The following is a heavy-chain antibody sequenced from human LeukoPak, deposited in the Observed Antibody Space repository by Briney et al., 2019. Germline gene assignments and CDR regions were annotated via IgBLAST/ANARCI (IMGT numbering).Heavy chain of an antibody. CDR2: IFSADRT. D-gene: IGHD1-26*01. CDR1: GFTVSNNY. J-gene: IGHJ4*02. Sequence: GGSLRLSCAASGFTVSNNYMSWLRQPPGKGLEWVSIIFSADRTYFADSVKGRFSISRDNSKNTLYLQMNSLRAEDTAVYYCARVGNYYDFDHWGQGTLVTVSS. CDR3: ARVGNYYDFDH. V-gene: IGHV3-53*01.